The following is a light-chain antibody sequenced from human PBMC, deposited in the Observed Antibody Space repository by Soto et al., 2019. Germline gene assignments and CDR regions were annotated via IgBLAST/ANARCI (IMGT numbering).Light chain of an antibody. CDR3: QQSYSTRIT. CDR1: QGISSF. CDR2: AAS. V-gene: IGKV1-39*01. J-gene: IGKJ3*01. Sequence: DIQMTQSPSSLSASVGDRVTITCRASQGISSFLNWYQQKPGKAPNLLIYAASTLQSGVPSRFSGSGSGTDFTLTISSLQPEDFATYYCQQSYSTRITFGPGTKVDNK.